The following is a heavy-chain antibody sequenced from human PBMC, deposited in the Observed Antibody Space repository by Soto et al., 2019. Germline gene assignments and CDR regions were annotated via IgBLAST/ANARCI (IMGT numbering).Heavy chain of an antibody. V-gene: IGHV3-33*01. CDR1: GFTLSSYG. J-gene: IGHJ4*02. CDR3: ARDLHSSGWYPRSHDF. D-gene: IGHD6-19*01. CDR2: IWYDESNK. Sequence: SLRLSCAASGFTLSSYGMHWVRQAPGKGLEWVAVIWYDESNKNYADSVKGRFTISRDNSKNTLYVQMNSLRAEDTAVYYCARDLHSSGWYPRSHDFWGQGTLVTVSS.